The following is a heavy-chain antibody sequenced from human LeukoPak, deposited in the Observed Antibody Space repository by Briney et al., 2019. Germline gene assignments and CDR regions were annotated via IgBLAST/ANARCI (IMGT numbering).Heavy chain of an antibody. CDR3: AREPDRYDSGSPGIY. D-gene: IGHD3-10*01. CDR2: IWYDGSEK. V-gene: IGHV3-33*01. J-gene: IGHJ4*02. CDR1: EFSFGTYG. Sequence: GGSLRLSCAASEFSFGTYGMHWVRRAPGKGLEWVAMIWYDGSEKYYADSVKGRFTISRDNSKKPLFLQMNSLRADDTALYFCAREPDRYDSGSPGIYWGQGTLVTVSS.